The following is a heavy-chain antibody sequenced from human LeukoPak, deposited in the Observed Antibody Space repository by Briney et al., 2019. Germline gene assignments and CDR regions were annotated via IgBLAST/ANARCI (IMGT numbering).Heavy chain of an antibody. D-gene: IGHD1-26*01. CDR3: AKGEVGATIGGYYFDY. J-gene: IGHJ4*02. CDR2: ISGSGGST. Sequence: GGSLRLSCAASGSTFSSYAMSWVRQAPGKGLEWVSAISGSGGSTYYADSVKGRFTISRDNSKNTLYLQMNSLRAEDTAVYYCAKGEVGATIGGYYFDYWGQGTLVTVSS. CDR1: GSTFSSYA. V-gene: IGHV3-23*01.